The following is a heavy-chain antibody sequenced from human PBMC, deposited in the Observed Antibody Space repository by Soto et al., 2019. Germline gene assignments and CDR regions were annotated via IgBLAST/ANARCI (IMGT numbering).Heavy chain of an antibody. CDR2: ISGSGVST. CDR1: GITFSSEG. Sequence: GGSLRLSCVVSGITFSSEGMTWVRQARGRGLEWVSGISGSGVSTYYADSVKGRFIISRDNSKNTLYLQMNSLRAEDTAVYYCAREGRNFGVGNYHIDYWGQGTLVTVSS. D-gene: IGHD4-4*01. CDR3: AREGRNFGVGNYHIDY. V-gene: IGHV3-23*01. J-gene: IGHJ4*02.